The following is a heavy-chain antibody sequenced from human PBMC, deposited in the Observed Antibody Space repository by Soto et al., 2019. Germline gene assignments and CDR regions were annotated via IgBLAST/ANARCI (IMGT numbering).Heavy chain of an antibody. CDR3: ARLSDTSGWQGEGCHP. V-gene: IGHV2-5*02. CDR2: IYWDDDK. D-gene: IGHD6-19*01. CDR1: GFSVTTRGVG. Sequence: QITLKESGPTLVKPTQTLTLTCTFSGFSVTTRGVGVAWIRQPPGQALEWLAIIYWDDDKRYSPSLKSRLTIAKDTSKNQVVLTVTNMDPVDTATYYCARLSDTSGWQGEGCHPWGQGILVTVSS. J-gene: IGHJ5*02.